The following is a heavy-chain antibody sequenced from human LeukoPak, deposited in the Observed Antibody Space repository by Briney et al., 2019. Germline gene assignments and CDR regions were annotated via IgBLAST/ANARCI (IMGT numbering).Heavy chain of an antibody. CDR1: GFTFGSYA. CDR3: ARRIAVAGILYFDY. J-gene: IGHJ4*02. V-gene: IGHV3-23*01. CDR2: IRGSGGSK. Sequence: GGSLRLSCAASGFTFGSYAMSWVRQAPGKGLEWVSAIRGSGGSKYYADSVKGRFTISRDNSKNTLYLQMHSLVAEDTAVYYCARRIAVAGILYFDYWGQGTLVTVSS. D-gene: IGHD6-19*01.